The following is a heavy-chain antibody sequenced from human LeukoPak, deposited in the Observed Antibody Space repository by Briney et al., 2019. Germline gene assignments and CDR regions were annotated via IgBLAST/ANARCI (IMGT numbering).Heavy chain of an antibody. D-gene: IGHD3-3*01. J-gene: IGHJ6*03. CDR3: ARGRRITIFGVVKYYYYYYMDV. CDR2: MNPNSGNT. V-gene: IGHV1-8*03. CDR1: GYTFTSYD. Sequence: ASVKVSCKASGYTFTSYDINWVRQATGQGLEWMGWMNPNSGNTGYAQKFQGRVTITRNTSISTAYMELSSLRSEDTAVYYCARGRRITIFGVVKYYYYYYMDVWGKGTTVTVSS.